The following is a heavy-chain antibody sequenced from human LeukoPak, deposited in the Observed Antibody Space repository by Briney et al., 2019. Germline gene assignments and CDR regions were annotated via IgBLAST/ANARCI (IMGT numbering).Heavy chain of an antibody. Sequence: GGSLRLSCAASGFTFDDYAMHWVRQAPGKGLEWVSGISWNSGSIGYADSVKGRFTISRDNAKNSLYLQMNSLRAEDTALYYCAKDMFRGGGWYSKPTHYYYYGMDVWGQGTTVTVSS. CDR3: AKDMFRGGGWYSKPTHYYYYGMDV. CDR1: GFTFDDYA. D-gene: IGHD6-19*01. CDR2: ISWNSGSI. J-gene: IGHJ6*02. V-gene: IGHV3-9*01.